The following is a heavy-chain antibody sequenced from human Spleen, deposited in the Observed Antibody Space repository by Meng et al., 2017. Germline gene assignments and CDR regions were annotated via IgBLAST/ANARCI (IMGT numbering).Heavy chain of an antibody. Sequence: QVRLTWSGPGLVKPLGPLSLTCAVAGGSISSGSYWWSWIRQSAGKGLEWIGRIHISGITNYKPSLESRVTMSVDTSKNQFSLTLTPVIAADTAVYYCAREGYSGYGWFDPWGQGTLVTVSS. CDR2: IHISGIT. J-gene: IGHJ5*02. V-gene: IGHV4-61*02. D-gene: IGHD5-12*01. CDR3: AREGYSGYGWFDP. CDR1: GGSISSGSYW.